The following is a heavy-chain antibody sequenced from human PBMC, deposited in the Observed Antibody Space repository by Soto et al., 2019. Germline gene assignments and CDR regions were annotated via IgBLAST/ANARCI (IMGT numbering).Heavy chain of an antibody. J-gene: IGHJ6*02. CDR1: GFTFSSYA. Sequence: GGSLRLSCAASGFTFSSYAMSWVRQAPGKGLEWVSAISGSGGSTYYADSVKGRFTISRDNSKNTLYLQMNSLRAEDTAVYYCAKDRLRQTHYYYYGMDVWGQGTTVTVSS. D-gene: IGHD4-17*01. CDR3: AKDRLRQTHYYYYGMDV. CDR2: ISGSGGST. V-gene: IGHV3-23*01.